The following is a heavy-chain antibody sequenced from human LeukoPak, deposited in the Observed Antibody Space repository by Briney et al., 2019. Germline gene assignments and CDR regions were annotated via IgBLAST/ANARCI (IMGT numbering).Heavy chain of an antibody. CDR2: ISYSGTT. V-gene: IGHV4-59*01. Sequence: SETLSLTFTVSGGSISSYYWNWIRQSPRKGLEWIGYISYSGTTYYNPSLKSRVTMSVDTSKNQFSLKLSSVTAADTAVYYCARSIQLPWFGELSLEYWGQGMLVTVSS. J-gene: IGHJ4*02. CDR1: GGSISSYY. CDR3: ARSIQLPWFGELSLEY. D-gene: IGHD3-10*01.